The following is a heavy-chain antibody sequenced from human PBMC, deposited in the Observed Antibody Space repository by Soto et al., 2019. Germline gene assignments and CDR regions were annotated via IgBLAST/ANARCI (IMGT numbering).Heavy chain of an antibody. Sequence: PSETLSLTCSVSGVSISSSSYYWNWIRQSPGKGLEWIGSVYYSGTTYYNPSLKRRVTISVDTYNQFSLKLSSVTAADTAYYFCARRPMVGPVAENAFDIWGQGTRVTVSS. J-gene: IGHJ3*02. CDR2: VYYSGTT. D-gene: IGHD6-19*01. CDR1: GVSISSSSYY. CDR3: ARRPMVGPVAENAFDI. V-gene: IGHV4-39*01.